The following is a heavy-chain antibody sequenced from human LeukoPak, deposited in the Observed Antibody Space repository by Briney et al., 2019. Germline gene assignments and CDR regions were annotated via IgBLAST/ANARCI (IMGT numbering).Heavy chain of an antibody. Sequence: GGSLRLSCAASGFTFSDYYMSWIRQAPGKGLEWVSYISSSGSTIYYADSVKGRFTISRDNSKNTLYLQMNSLRAEDTAVYYCAKSTGDLRRFDYWGQGTLVTVSS. J-gene: IGHJ4*02. CDR3: AKSTGDLRRFDY. CDR2: ISSSGSTI. CDR1: GFTFSDYY. V-gene: IGHV3-11*04. D-gene: IGHD7-27*01.